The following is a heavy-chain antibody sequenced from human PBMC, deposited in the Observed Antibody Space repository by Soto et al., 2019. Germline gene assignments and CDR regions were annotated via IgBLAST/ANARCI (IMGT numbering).Heavy chain of an antibody. CDR3: AKDAGSSSNYYYYGMDV. D-gene: IGHD6-6*01. Sequence: EVQLLESGGGLVQPGGSLRLSCAASGFTFSSYAMSWVRQAPGKGLEWVSAISGSGGSTYYADSVKGRFTIPRDNSKNTLYLQMNSLRAEDTAVYYCAKDAGSSSNYYYYGMDVWGQGTTVTVSS. V-gene: IGHV3-23*01. J-gene: IGHJ6*02. CDR2: ISGSGGST. CDR1: GFTFSSYA.